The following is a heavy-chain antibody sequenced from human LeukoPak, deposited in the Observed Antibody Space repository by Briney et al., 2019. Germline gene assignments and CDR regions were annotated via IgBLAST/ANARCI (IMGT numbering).Heavy chain of an antibody. CDR3: AGATGIAARPPTYYYYYGMDV. CDR1: GFTFSSYE. Sequence: PGGSLRLSCAASGFTFSSYEMNWVRQAPGKGLEWVSYISLSGSTIYYADSVKGRFTISRDNAKNSLYLQMNSLRAEDTAVYYCAGATGIAARPPTYYYYYGMDVWGQGTTVTVSS. CDR2: ISLSGSTI. J-gene: IGHJ6*02. D-gene: IGHD6-6*01. V-gene: IGHV3-48*03.